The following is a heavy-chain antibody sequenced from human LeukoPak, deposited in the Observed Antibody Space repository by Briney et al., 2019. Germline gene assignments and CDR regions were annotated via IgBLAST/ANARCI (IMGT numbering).Heavy chain of an antibody. J-gene: IGHJ5*02. CDR3: ARDWSDYYDSSGYYYNWFDP. CDR1: GFTVSSNF. CDR2: TSYDGINK. D-gene: IGHD3-22*01. V-gene: IGHV3-30-3*01. Sequence: GGSLRLSCAASGFTVSSNFMSWVRQAPGKGLEWVAVTSYDGINKQYADSVKGRFTISRDNSKHTLYLQMNSLRVDDTAVYYCARDWSDYYDSSGYYYNWFDPWGQGTLVTVSS.